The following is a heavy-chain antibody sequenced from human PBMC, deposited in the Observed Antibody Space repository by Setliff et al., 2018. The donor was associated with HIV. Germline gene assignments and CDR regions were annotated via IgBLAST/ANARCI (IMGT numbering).Heavy chain of an antibody. J-gene: IGHJ5*02. Sequence: SVKVSCKASGGTFSSYAISWVRQAPGQGLEWMGGIIPIFGTTNYAQKFQGRVTITADEWTSTAYMELSSLRSEDTATYYCTIATETPGMTTRENWFDPWGQGTLVTVSS. CDR2: IIPIFGTT. CDR3: TIATETPGMTTRENWFDP. V-gene: IGHV1-69*13. CDR1: GGTFSSYA. D-gene: IGHD1-1*01.